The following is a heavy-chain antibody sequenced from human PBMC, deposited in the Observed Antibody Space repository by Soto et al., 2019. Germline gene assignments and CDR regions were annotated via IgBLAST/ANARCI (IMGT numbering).Heavy chain of an antibody. J-gene: IGHJ5*02. CDR2: IIPIFGTA. Sequence: ASVKVSCKASGGTLSSYAISWVRQAPGQGLEWMGGIIPIFGTANYAQKFQGRVTITADESTSTAYMELSSLRSEDTAVYYCARQAYNWNYSNWFDPWGQGTLVNVSS. V-gene: IGHV1-69*13. CDR3: ARQAYNWNYSNWFDP. CDR1: GGTLSSYA. D-gene: IGHD1-7*01.